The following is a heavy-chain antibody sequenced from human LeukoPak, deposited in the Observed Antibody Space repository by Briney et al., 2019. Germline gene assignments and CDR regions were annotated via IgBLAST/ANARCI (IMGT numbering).Heavy chain of an antibody. CDR2: IYYSGSI. CDR3: AREGGGWFDP. J-gene: IGHJ5*02. D-gene: IGHD2-15*01. Sequence: PSETLSLTCTVSGGSISSYYWSWIRQPPGKGLEWIGYIYYSGSINYNPSLKSRVTISVDTSKNQFSLKLSSVTAADTAVYYCAREGGGWFDPWGQGTLVTVSS. CDR1: GGSISSYY. V-gene: IGHV4-59*01.